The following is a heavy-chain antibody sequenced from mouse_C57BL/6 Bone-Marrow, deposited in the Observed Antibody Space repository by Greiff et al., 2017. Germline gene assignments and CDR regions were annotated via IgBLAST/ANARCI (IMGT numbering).Heavy chain of an antibody. V-gene: IGHV1-54*01. D-gene: IGHD1-1*01. CDR3: ARSPYYYGSSYPYWYFDV. J-gene: IGHJ1*03. CDR1: GYAFTNYL. CDR2: INPGSGGT. Sequence: QVQLQQSGAELVRPGTSVKVSCKASGYAFTNYLIEWVKQRPGQGLEWIGVINPGSGGTNYNEKFKGKATLTADKSSSTAYMQLSSLTSEDSAVYFCARSPYYYGSSYPYWYFDVWGTGTTVTVSS.